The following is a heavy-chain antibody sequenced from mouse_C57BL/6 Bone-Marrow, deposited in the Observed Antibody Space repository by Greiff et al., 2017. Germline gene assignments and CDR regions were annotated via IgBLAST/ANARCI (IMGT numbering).Heavy chain of an antibody. D-gene: IGHD1-1*01. Sequence: EVQVVESGGGLVQPGGSLTLSCAASGFTFSDYYMYWVRQTPEKRLEWVAYISNGGGSTYYPDTVKGRFTISRDNAKNTLYLQMSRLKSADTAMYYCARNYYYGSSYAMDYWGQGTSVTVSS. CDR3: ARNYYYGSSYAMDY. CDR2: ISNGGGST. J-gene: IGHJ4*01. CDR1: GFTFSDYY. V-gene: IGHV5-12*01.